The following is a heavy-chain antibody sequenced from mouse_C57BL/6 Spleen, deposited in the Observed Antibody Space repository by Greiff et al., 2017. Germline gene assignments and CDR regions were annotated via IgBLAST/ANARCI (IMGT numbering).Heavy chain of an antibody. V-gene: IGHV1-69*01. CDR2: IDPSDSYT. CDR3: ARVGDYYGSSYEAY. Sequence: VQLQQPGAELVMPGASVKLSCKASGYTFTSYWMHWVKQRPGQGLEWIGEIDPSDSYTNYNQKFKGKSTLTVDKSSSTAYMQLSSLTSEDSAVYYCARVGDYYGSSYEAYWGQGTLVTVSA. J-gene: IGHJ3*01. CDR1: GYTFTSYW. D-gene: IGHD1-1*01.